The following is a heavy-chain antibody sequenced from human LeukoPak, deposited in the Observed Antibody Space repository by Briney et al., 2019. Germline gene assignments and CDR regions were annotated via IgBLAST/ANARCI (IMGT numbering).Heavy chain of an antibody. D-gene: IGHD2-2*01. J-gene: IGHJ4*02. CDR3: ARGRYSSRSGGYYFDI. CDR1: GFTLSSDW. V-gene: IGHV3-7*01. Sequence: GGSLRLSCVVSGFTLSSDWMSWVRQAPGKGLEWVANIKKDGIEKYYVESVKGRFTISRDNAKNSLSLQMNSLKAEDTAVYYCARGRYSSRSGGYYFDIWGQGTLVTVSS. CDR2: IKKDGIEK.